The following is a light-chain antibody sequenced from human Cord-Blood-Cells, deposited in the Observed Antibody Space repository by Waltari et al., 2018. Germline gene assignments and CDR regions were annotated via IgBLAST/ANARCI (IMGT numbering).Light chain of an antibody. V-gene: IGKV3-11*01. Sequence: EIVLTQSPATLSLSPGERATLSCRASQSVNRYLAWYQQKPGQAPRLLIYDASNRATRIPARFSGSGSGTDFTLTISSLEPEDFAVYYCQQRSNWPPYTFGQGTKLEIK. CDR3: QQRSNWPPYT. CDR2: DAS. J-gene: IGKJ2*01. CDR1: QSVNRY.